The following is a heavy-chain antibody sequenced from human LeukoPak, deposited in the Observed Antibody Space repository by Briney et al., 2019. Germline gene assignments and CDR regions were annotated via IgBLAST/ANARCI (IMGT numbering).Heavy chain of an antibody. D-gene: IGHD1-7*01. CDR2: ISGSGGTT. J-gene: IGHJ4*02. CDR1: GFTFSSYG. Sequence: GGSLRLSCAGSGFTFSSYGMSWVRQASGKGLEWVSAISGSGGTTYYADSVKGRFTISRDNSKNTLYLQMNSLRAEDTAVYYCARSSRELGGYAPWELMPPFDYWGQGTLVTVSS. V-gene: IGHV3-23*01. CDR3: ARSSRELGGYAPWELMPPFDY.